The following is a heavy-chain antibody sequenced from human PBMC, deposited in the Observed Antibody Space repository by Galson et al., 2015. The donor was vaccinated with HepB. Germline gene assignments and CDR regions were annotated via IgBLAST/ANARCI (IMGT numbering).Heavy chain of an antibody. CDR2: INPKRGGT. D-gene: IGHD3-16*01. Sequence: SVKVSCKAYGYTFSAYCLHWVRQAPGQRPQWLGFINPKRGGTEYAQNFQGRITMTRDAATNTVYMELRSLTSDDTAFYYCARDSGGPGQFWYFDLWGRGSLVTVSS. CDR3: ARDSGGPGQFWYFDL. V-gene: IGHV1-2*02. J-gene: IGHJ2*01. CDR1: GYTFSAYC.